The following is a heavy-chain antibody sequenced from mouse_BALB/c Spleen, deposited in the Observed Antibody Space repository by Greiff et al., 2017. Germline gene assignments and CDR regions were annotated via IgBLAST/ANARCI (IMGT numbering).Heavy chain of an antibody. CDR3: ARSDDYDDWFAY. CDR1: GYTFTDYA. Sequence: QVQLKESGPELVRPGVSVKISCKGSGYTFTDYAMHWVKQSHAKSLEWIGVISTYYGNTNYNQKFKGKATMTVDKSSSTAYMELARLTSEDSAIYYCARSDDYDDWFAYWGQGTLVTVSA. V-gene: IGHV1-67*01. D-gene: IGHD2-4*01. J-gene: IGHJ3*01. CDR2: ISTYYGNT.